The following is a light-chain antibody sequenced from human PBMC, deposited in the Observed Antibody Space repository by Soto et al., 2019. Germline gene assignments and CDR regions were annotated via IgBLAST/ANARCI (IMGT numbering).Light chain of an antibody. V-gene: IGLV1-40*01. CDR2: GNS. CDR3: QSYDSSLSGWV. J-gene: IGLJ3*02. Sequence: QSALTQPPSVSGAPGQRVTISCTGSSSNIGAGYDVHWYQQLPGTAPKFLIYGNSNRPSGVPDRFSGSKSGTSASLAITGLQAEDEADYYFQSYDSSLSGWVFGGGTKLTVL. CDR1: SSNIGAGYD.